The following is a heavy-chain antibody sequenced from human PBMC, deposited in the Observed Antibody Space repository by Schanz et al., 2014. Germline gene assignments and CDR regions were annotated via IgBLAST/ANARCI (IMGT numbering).Heavy chain of an antibody. V-gene: IGHV3-64*04. CDR1: GFTFSSYG. D-gene: IGHD3-10*01. Sequence: QVQLVESGGGVVQPGRSLRLSCAASGFTFSSYGMHWVRQAPGKGLEYISAISNNGDSTYYADSVKGRFTISRDNSKNSLYLQMNSLRAEDTAVYYCARIGGSVFDYWAQGTLVTVSS. CDR2: ISNNGDST. CDR3: ARIGGSVFDY. J-gene: IGHJ4*02.